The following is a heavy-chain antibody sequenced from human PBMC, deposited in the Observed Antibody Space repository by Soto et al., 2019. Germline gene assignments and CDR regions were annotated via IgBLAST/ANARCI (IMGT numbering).Heavy chain of an antibody. CDR1: GFTFSNYA. Sequence: GGSLRLSCAASGFTFSNYAMSWVRQAPGKGLEWVSGTSGGGSGIYYADSVKGRYTISRDNSKNTLYLQMNSLRAEDTAIYYCVKSSGGTYRIFDYWGQGTLVTVSS. J-gene: IGHJ4*02. CDR3: VKSSGGTYRIFDY. V-gene: IGHV3-23*01. D-gene: IGHD3-16*02. CDR2: TSGGGSGI.